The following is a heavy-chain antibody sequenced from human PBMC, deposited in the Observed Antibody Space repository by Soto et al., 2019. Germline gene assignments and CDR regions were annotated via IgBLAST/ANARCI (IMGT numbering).Heavy chain of an antibody. J-gene: IGHJ6*03. Sequence: GGSLRLSCAASGFTVSSNYMSWVRQAPGKGLEWVSVIYSSGSTYYADSVKGRFTISRDNSKNTRYLQMNRLRAEDTAVYYCAREFATVTTEYYYYMDVWGKGTTVTVSS. V-gene: IGHV3-53*01. D-gene: IGHD4-17*01. CDR1: GFTVSSNY. CDR3: AREFATVTTEYYYYMDV. CDR2: IYSSGST.